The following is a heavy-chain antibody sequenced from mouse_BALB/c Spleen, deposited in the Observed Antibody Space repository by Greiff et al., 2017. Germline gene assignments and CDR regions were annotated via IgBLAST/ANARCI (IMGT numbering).Heavy chain of an antibody. Sequence: VKLQESGAELVKPGASVKLSCKASGYTFTSYYMYWVKQRPGQGLEWIGEINPSNGGTNFNEKFKSKATLTVDKSTSTAYMQLSSLTSEDSAVYYCARWGAWFAYWGQGTLVTVSA. CDR2: INPSNGGT. V-gene: IGHV1S81*02. CDR3: ARWGAWFAY. J-gene: IGHJ3*01. CDR1: GYTFTSYY.